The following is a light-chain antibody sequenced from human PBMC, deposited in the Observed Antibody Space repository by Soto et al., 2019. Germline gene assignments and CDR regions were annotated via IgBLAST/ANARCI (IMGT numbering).Light chain of an antibody. CDR3: QQYNSYSGT. CDR2: AAS. J-gene: IGKJ1*01. Sequence: GDRVTITCRASQSISSWLAWYQQKPGKAPKLLIYAASSLESGVPSRFSGSGSGTEFTLTISSLQPDDFATYYCQQYNSYSGTFGQGTQVDIK. V-gene: IGKV1-5*01. CDR1: QSISSW.